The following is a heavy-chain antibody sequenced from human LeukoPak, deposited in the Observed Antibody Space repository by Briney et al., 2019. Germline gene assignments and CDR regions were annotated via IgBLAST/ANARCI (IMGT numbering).Heavy chain of an antibody. CDR3: ARDDTHSQINYDSSGYYGE. D-gene: IGHD3-22*01. V-gene: IGHV1-3*01. Sequence: ASVKVSCKASGYTFTSYAMHWVRQAPGQRLEWMGWINAGNGNTKYSQKFQGRVTITRDTSASTAYMELSSLRSEDTAVYYCARDDTHSQINYDSSGYYGEWGQGTLVTVSS. CDR1: GYTFTSYA. J-gene: IGHJ4*02. CDR2: INAGNGNT.